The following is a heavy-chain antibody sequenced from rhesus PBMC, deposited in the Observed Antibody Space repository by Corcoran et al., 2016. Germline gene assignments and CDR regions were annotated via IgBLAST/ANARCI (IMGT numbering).Heavy chain of an antibody. Sequence: QVQLQESGPGVVKPSETLSLTCAVSGGSISDSYRWSWIRQPPGKGLEWIGYIYGSSPSTNSHPSLKSRVTISKDTSKNQFSLKLSSVTAADTAVYYCARDWDYYDSGYFLDYWGQGVLVTVSS. D-gene: IGHD3-28*01. J-gene: IGHJ4*01. V-gene: IGHV4S10*01. CDR3: ARDWDYYDSGYFLDY. CDR1: GGSISDSYR. CDR2: IYGSSPST.